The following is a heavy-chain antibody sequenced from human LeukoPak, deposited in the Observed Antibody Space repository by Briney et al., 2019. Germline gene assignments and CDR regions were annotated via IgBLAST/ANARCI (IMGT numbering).Heavy chain of an antibody. CDR2: IYSGSST. CDR1: GFTVSSNY. CDR3: ARPTTVTLADAFDT. D-gene: IGHD4-17*01. V-gene: IGHV3-66*04. Sequence: GGSLRLSCAASGFTVSSNYMSWVRQAPGKGLEWVSVIYSGSSTYYADSVKGRFTISRDNSKNTLYLQMNSLRAEDTAVYYCARPTTVTLADAFDTWGQGTMVTVA. J-gene: IGHJ3*02.